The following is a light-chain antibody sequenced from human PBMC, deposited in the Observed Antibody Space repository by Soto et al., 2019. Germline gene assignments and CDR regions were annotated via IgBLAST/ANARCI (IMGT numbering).Light chain of an antibody. CDR1: QRINSY. V-gene: IGKV1-39*01. Sequence: DIQMTQSPSSLSASIGDRVTITCRASQRINSYLNWYQHKPGTAPKLLIYAASNLQSGVPSRFNGSGSGTDFTLTISSLQTEDFATYYCQQSYSGPPTFGPGTNVDIK. CDR3: QQSYSGPPT. J-gene: IGKJ3*01. CDR2: AAS.